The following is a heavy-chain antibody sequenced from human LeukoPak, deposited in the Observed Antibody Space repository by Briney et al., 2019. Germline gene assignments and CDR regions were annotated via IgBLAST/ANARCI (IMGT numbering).Heavy chain of an antibody. D-gene: IGHD6-19*01. CDR3: ARPEERLVPLYYFDY. V-gene: IGHV3-30*04. J-gene: IGHJ4*02. Sequence: GGSLRLSCAASGFIFSSYAMHWVRQAPGKGLEWVAVISYDGSNKYYADSVKGRFTISRDNCKNTLYLQMNSLRAEDTAMYYCARPEERLVPLYYFDYWVQGTLVTVSS. CDR2: ISYDGSNK. CDR1: GFIFSSYA.